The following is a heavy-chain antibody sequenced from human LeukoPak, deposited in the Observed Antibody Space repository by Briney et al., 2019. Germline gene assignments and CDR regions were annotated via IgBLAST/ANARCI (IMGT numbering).Heavy chain of an antibody. J-gene: IGHJ6*04. Sequence: GGSLRLSCAASGITLSDQYMEWVRQTPGKGLEWVGRTRSKANNHTTEYAASVKGRFTIPRDGSNNSLYLQMNSLKTEDTAVYYCARMTFGGMDVWGKGTTVTVSS. D-gene: IGHD3-16*01. CDR3: ARMTFGGMDV. CDR2: TRSKANNHTT. V-gene: IGHV3-72*01. CDR1: GITLSDQY.